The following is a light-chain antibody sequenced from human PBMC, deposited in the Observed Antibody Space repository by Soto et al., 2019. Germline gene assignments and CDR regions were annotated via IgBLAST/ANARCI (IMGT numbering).Light chain of an antibody. J-gene: IGLJ1*01. CDR3: SSYTSSSTLYV. V-gene: IGLV2-14*01. CDR1: SSDVGGYNY. CDR2: DVS. Sequence: QSALTQPASVSGSPGQSITISCTGTSSDVGGYNYVSWYQQHPGKAPKLMIYDVSNRPSGVSNRFSGSKSGNTASLTISGFQAEDDSDYYCSSYTSSSTLYVFGTGTNVTVL.